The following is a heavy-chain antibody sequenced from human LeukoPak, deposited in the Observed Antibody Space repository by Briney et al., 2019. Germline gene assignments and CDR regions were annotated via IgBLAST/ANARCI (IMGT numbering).Heavy chain of an antibody. CDR2: ISGGGGST. CDR3: AKGGKWDVTPFDY. V-gene: IGHV3-23*01. CDR1: GFTFTSYS. Sequence: GGSLRLSCAASGFTFTSYSMNWVRQAPGKGLEWFSTISGGGGSTYYADSVKGRFTISRDNSKNTLYLQVNSLRAEDTAVYYCAKGGKWDVTPFDYWGQGTLVTVSS. D-gene: IGHD1-26*01. J-gene: IGHJ4*02.